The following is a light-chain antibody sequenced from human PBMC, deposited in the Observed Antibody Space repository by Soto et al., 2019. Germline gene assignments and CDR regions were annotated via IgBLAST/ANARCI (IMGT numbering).Light chain of an antibody. Sequence: QSALTQPASVSGSPGQSITISCTGTSSDVGGYNLVSWYQQHPGKAPKLMIYEGTKRPSGVSNRFSGSKSGNTASLTISGLQAEDEADYFCCSYAGSRTVVFGGGTKLTVL. J-gene: IGLJ2*01. CDR3: CSYAGSRTVV. V-gene: IGLV2-23*01. CDR2: EGT. CDR1: SSDVGGYNL.